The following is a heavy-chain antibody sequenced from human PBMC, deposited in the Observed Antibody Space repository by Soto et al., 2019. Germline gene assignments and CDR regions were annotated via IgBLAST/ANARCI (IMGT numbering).Heavy chain of an antibody. CDR1: GDTFNSYG. Sequence: QVQLVQSGPELKKPGSSVKVSCKAPGDTFNSYGISWVRQAPGQGLEWMGGIVPMFGTTNLALKFEDRVTITADELTTTVYMEIRGLTSEDAAVYYCARDLADVHLWDAFDVWGHETSVTVSS. J-gene: IGHJ3*01. CDR3: ARDLADVHLWDAFDV. D-gene: IGHD6-13*01. V-gene: IGHV1-69*01. CDR2: IVPMFGTT.